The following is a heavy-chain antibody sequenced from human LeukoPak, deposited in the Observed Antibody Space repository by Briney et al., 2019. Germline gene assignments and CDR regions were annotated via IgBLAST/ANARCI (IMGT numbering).Heavy chain of an antibody. CDR2: IKSKSDGGTT. V-gene: IGHV3-15*01. D-gene: IGHD4-17*01. J-gene: IGHJ4*02. CDR1: GFNFNNAW. CDR3: TTGTLTSDY. Sequence: PGGTLRLSCAASGFNFNNAWMNWVRQAPGKGLEWVGRIKSKSDGGTTDNAAPVKGRFTISKDDSKNTLYLQMNSLKTEDTGIYYCTTGTLTSDYWGQGPLVTVSS.